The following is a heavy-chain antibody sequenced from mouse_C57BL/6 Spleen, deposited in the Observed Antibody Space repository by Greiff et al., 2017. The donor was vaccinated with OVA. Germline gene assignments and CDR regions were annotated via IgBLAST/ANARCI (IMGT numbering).Heavy chain of an antibody. CDR3: ARYYYGSSAYAMDY. Sequence: VQLQQPGAELVMPGASVKLSSKASGSPFPSYWMHWLKQRPGQGLEWIGEIDPSDIFPNSNQKFKGKSPLPVDKSSSTAYMKLSSRTSEDSAVYYCARYYYGSSAYAMDYWGQGTSVTVSS. CDR2: IDPSDIFP. J-gene: IGHJ4*01. CDR1: GSPFPSYW. V-gene: IGHV1-69*01. D-gene: IGHD1-1*01.